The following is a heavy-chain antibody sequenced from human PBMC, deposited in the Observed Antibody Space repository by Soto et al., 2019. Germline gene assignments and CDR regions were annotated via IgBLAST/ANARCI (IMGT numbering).Heavy chain of an antibody. D-gene: IGHD6-6*01. CDR1: GYTFTSYY. CDR3: ARSLSTIGARPDY. V-gene: IGHV1-46*01. J-gene: IGHJ4*02. CDR2: INPSGGST. Sequence: ASVKVSCKASGYTFTSYYMHWVRQAPGQGLEWMGIINPSGGSTSYAQKFQGRVTMTRDTSISTAYMEINSLTSGDTAVYFCARSLSTIGARPDYWGQGTLVTVSS.